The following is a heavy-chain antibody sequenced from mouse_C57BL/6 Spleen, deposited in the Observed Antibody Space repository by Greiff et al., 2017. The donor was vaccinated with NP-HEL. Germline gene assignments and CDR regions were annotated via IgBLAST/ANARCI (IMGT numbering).Heavy chain of an antibody. J-gene: IGHJ3*01. CDR3: ARSIDYDGFAY. CDR1: GFTFSDYG. D-gene: IGHD2-4*01. Sequence: EVMLVESGGGLVKPGGSLKLSCAASGFTFSDYGMHWVRQAPEKGLEWVAYISSGSSTIYYADTVKGRFTISRDNAKNTLFMQMTSLRSEDTAMYYCARSIDYDGFAYWGQGTLVTVSA. CDR2: ISSGSSTI. V-gene: IGHV5-17*01.